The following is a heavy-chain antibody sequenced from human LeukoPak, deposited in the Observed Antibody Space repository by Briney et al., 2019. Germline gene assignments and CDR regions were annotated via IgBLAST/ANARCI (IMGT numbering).Heavy chain of an antibody. CDR1: GFTFSSYA. CDR2: ISGSGDNT. D-gene: IGHD3-22*01. Sequence: PGGSLRLSCAASGFTFSSYAMSWVRQAPGKGLEWVSGISGSGDNTYYADSVKGRFTISRDNSKNTLYLQMNSLRAEDTAVYYCAKVNYYESSGYYDYWGQGTLVTVSS. CDR3: AKVNYYESSGYYDY. J-gene: IGHJ4*02. V-gene: IGHV3-23*01.